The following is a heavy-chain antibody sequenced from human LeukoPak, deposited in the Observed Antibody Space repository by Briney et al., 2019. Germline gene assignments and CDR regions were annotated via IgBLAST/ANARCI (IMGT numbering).Heavy chain of an antibody. J-gene: IGHJ4*02. CDR2: IYYTGST. V-gene: IGHV4-28*03. D-gene: IGHD1-14*01. CDR3: AREGRSTTDAY. CDR1: GYSINSNNW. Sequence: SETLSLTCGVSGYSINSNNWWGWIRQPPGKGLEWIGYIYYTGSTYYNPSLKSRVTMSVDTSENQFSLKLSSVTAADTAVYYCAREGRSTTDAYWGQGTLVTVSS.